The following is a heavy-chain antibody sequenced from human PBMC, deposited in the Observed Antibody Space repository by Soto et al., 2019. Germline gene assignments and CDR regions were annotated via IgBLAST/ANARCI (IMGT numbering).Heavy chain of an antibody. Sequence: EVQLVESGGGLVKPGGSLRLSCEASGFTFRAYSSNWFRQAPGKGLDGFSIITPTSTFISYADSVRGRFTISRDNAKNSLYLQMDSLGAGDTAVYYCARARGNDWYEDYWGQGTLVTVSS. CDR3: ARARGNDWYEDY. V-gene: IGHV3-21*06. J-gene: IGHJ4*02. D-gene: IGHD1-1*01. CDR2: ITPTSTFI. CDR1: GFTFRAYS.